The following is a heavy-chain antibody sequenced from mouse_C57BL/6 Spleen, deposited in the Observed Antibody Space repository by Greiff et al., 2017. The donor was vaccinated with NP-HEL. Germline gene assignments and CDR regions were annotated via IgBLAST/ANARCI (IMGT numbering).Heavy chain of an antibody. CDR1: GYSFTGYY. Sequence: VQLQQSGPELVKPGASVKISCKASGYSFTGYYMNWVKQSPEKSLEWIREINPSTGGTTYNQKFKAKATLTVDKSSSTAYMQLKSLTSEDSAVYYCARLNYGSLYYFDYWGQGTTLTVSS. J-gene: IGHJ2*01. V-gene: IGHV1-42*01. CDR3: ARLNYGSLYYFDY. CDR2: INPSTGGT. D-gene: IGHD1-1*01.